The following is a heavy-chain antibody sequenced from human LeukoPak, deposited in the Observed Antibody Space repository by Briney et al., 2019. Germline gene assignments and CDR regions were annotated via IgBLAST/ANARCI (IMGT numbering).Heavy chain of an antibody. Sequence: GGSLRLSCAASEFTFRSFNMVWVRQAPGKGLEWVSTISTDSKFKYYSDSVTGRFTISRDNAENSLSLQMNSLRVDDTATYYCVRGPRSHRSDLTKWYFDLWGRGTLVSVSS. CDR2: ISTDSKFK. V-gene: IGHV3-21*01. CDR3: VRGPRSHRSDLTKWYFDL. J-gene: IGHJ2*01. CDR1: EFTFRSFN.